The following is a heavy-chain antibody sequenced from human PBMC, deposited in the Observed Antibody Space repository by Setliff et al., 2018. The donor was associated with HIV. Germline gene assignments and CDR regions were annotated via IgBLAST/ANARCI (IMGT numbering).Heavy chain of an antibody. CDR2: IYDRGGT. V-gene: IGHV4-59*01. CDR3: ARADCSGGSCYSPGY. J-gene: IGHJ4*02. Sequence: NPSETLSLTCTVSGGSISSYYWSWIRQPPEKGLEWIGYIYDRGGTNYSPSLKSRVTISLDTSKNQFSLKLNSVTAADTAVYYCARADCSGGSCYSPGYWGQGTLVTVSS. D-gene: IGHD2-15*01. CDR1: GGSISSYY.